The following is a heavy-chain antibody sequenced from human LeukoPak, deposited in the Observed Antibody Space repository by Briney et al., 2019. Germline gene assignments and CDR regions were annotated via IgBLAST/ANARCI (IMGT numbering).Heavy chain of an antibody. V-gene: IGHV4-30-4*01. D-gene: IGHD3-10*01. J-gene: IGHJ2*01. Sequence: SQTLSLTCTVSGGSVSSGDYYWSWIRQPPGKGLEWIGYIYYSGSTYYNPSLKSRVTMSLDTSKNQSSLKLSSVTAADTAVYYCARDYYGSGSLRYFDLWGRGTLVTVSS. CDR3: ARDYYGSGSLRYFDL. CDR2: IYYSGST. CDR1: GGSVSSGDYY.